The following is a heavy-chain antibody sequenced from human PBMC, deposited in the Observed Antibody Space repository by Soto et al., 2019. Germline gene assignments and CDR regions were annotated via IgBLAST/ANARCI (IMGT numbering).Heavy chain of an antibody. J-gene: IGHJ4*02. D-gene: IGHD3-22*01. V-gene: IGHV3-30-3*01. CDR1: GFTFSSYA. Sequence: LRLSCAASGFTFSSYAMHWVRQAPCKGLEWVAVISYDGSNKYYADSVKGRFTISRDNSKNTLYLQMNSLRAEDTAVYYCARDRNGYDSSGYCDYWGQGTLVTVSS. CDR2: ISYDGSNK. CDR3: ARDRNGYDSSGYCDY.